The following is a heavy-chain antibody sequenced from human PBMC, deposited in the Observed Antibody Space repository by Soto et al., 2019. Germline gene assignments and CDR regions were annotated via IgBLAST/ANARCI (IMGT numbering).Heavy chain of an antibody. J-gene: IGHJ6*02. V-gene: IGHV4-4*02. Sequence: KPSETLSLTCAVSGGSISSSNWWSWVRQPPGKGLEWIGEIYHSGSTNYNPSLKSRVTISVDKSKNQFSLKLSSVTAADTAVYYCARDRSPDHPEYYDYVWGRYYYYGMDVWGQGTTVTISS. D-gene: IGHD3-16*01. CDR3: ARDRSPDHPEYYDYVWGRYYYYGMDV. CDR2: IYHSGST. CDR1: GGSISSSNW.